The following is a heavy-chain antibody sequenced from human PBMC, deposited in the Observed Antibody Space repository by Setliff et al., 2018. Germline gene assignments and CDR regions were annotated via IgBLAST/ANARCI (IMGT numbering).Heavy chain of an antibody. CDR3: ANEHGTTVTVENYHYYMDV. CDR1: GGTFSRYA. D-gene: IGHD4-4*01. J-gene: IGHJ6*03. CDR2: SIPMYRTT. V-gene: IGHV1-69*05. Sequence: VASVKVSCKASGGTFSRYAISWVRQAPGQGLEWMGGSIPMYRTTKYAQKFQGRVTITTDESTSTAYMELSSLKSEDTAVYYCANEHGTTVTVENYHYYMDVWGKGTTVTVSS.